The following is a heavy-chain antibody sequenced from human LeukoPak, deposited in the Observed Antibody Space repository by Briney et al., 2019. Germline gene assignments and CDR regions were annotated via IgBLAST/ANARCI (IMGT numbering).Heavy chain of an antibody. D-gene: IGHD4-17*01. CDR2: ISAYNGNT. CDR1: GYTFTSYG. Sequence: ASVKVSCKASGYTFTSYGISWVRQAPGQGLEWMGWISAYNGNTNYAQKLQGRVTMTTDTSTSTAYMELRSLRSDDTAVYYCARVQIGDYGDYDVDYWGQGTLVTVSS. V-gene: IGHV1-18*01. CDR3: ARVQIGDYGDYDVDY. J-gene: IGHJ4*02.